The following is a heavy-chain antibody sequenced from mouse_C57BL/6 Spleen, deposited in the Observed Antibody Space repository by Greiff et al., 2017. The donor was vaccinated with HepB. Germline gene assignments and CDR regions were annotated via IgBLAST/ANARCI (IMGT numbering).Heavy chain of an antibody. Sequence: VQLQQSGAELVRSGSSVKLSCKASGYTFTSYWMHWVKQRPIQGLEWIGNIDPSDIEPHYNQKFKDNATLTVDKSSSTASMQLSSLTSVDSAVYYCAIAGGYLYYVDYWGQGTTLTVSS. D-gene: IGHD2-2*01. CDR3: AIAGGYLYYVDY. CDR1: GYTFTSYW. J-gene: IGHJ2*01. CDR2: IDPSDIEP. V-gene: IGHV1-52*01.